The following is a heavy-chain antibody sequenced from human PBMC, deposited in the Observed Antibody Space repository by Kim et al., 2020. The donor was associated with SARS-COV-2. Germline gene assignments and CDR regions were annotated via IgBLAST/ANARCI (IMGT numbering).Heavy chain of an antibody. J-gene: IGHJ5*02. CDR3: ARDNYYYGSGSPIGP. Sequence: SETLSLTCTVSGYSISSGYYWGWIRQPPGKGLEWIGSIYHSGSTYYNPSLKSRVTISVDTSKNQFSLKLSSVTAADTAVYYCARDNYYYGSGSPIGPWG. CDR2: IYHSGST. V-gene: IGHV4-38-2*02. D-gene: IGHD3-10*01. CDR1: GYSISSGYY.